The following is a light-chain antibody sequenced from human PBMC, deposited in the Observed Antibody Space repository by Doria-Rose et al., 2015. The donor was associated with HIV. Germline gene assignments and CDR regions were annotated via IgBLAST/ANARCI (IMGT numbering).Light chain of an antibody. J-gene: IGKJ1*01. CDR1: QSISNY. Sequence: RVTITCRASQSISNYLNWYQQKPGKGPKLLIYAASSLQSGVPSRSSGGGSGTDFTLSINNLQPEDSATYYCQQTYSTPWTFGQGTKVEIQ. CDR3: QQTYSTPWT. CDR2: AAS. V-gene: IGKV1-39*01.